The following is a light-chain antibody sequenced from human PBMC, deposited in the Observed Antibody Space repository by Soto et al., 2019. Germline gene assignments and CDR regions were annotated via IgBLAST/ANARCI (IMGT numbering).Light chain of an antibody. CDR1: QDISNY. Sequence: IQLTQSPSSLSASVGDRVTITCRASQDISNYLVWYQQEPGRAPKLLIYAASTLQSGVPSRFSGSGSGPDFTLTISSLQPEDFATYYCQQVNSYPLTFGGGTKVEIK. V-gene: IGKV1-9*01. CDR2: AAS. J-gene: IGKJ4*01. CDR3: QQVNSYPLT.